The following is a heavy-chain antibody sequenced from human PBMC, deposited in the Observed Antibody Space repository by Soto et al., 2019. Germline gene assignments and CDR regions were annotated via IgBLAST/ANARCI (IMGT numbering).Heavy chain of an antibody. CDR1: GFPFSSYS. J-gene: IGHJ6*03. V-gene: IGHV3-48*01. Sequence: GGSLRLSCAASGFPFSSYSMNWVRQAPGKGLEWVSYISSSSSTIYYADSVKGRFTISRDNAKNSLYLQMNSLRAEDTAVYYCARELQGYCSSTSCHYYYYYYMDVWGKGTTVTVSS. CDR3: ARELQGYCSSTSCHYYYYYYMDV. D-gene: IGHD2-2*01. CDR2: ISSSSSTI.